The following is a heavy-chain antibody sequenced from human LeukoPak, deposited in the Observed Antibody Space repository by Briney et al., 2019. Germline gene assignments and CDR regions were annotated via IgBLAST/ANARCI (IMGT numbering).Heavy chain of an antibody. Sequence: GVPVKVSCKASGYTFTSYGINWVRQAPGHGLEWMGWISGYNGNTNYAQKLQGRVAMTTDTSTRTAYMELRSLRSDDTAMYYCARHRLPRVYYDSSGYYHDASDIWGQGTMVTVSS. D-gene: IGHD3-22*01. V-gene: IGHV1-18*01. CDR3: ARHRLPRVYYDSSGYYHDASDI. CDR1: GYTFTSYG. CDR2: ISGYNGNT. J-gene: IGHJ3*02.